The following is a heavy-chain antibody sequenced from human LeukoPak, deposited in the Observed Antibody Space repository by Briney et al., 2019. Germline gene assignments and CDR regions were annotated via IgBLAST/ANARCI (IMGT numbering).Heavy chain of an antibody. J-gene: IGHJ4*02. CDR2: ISSSSSYI. Sequence: PGGSLRLSCAASGFTFSSYSMNWVRQAPGKGLEWVSSISSSSSYIYYADSVKGRFTISRDNSGNTLNLQMNSLRAEDTAVHYCAKGGSSWYPDYWGQGTLVTVSS. D-gene: IGHD6-13*01. V-gene: IGHV3-21*01. CDR3: AKGGSSWYPDY. CDR1: GFTFSSYS.